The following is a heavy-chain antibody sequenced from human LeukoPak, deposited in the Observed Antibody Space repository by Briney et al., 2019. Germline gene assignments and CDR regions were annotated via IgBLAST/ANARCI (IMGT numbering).Heavy chain of an antibody. Sequence: ASVKVSCKASGYTFTSYDINWVRQATGQGLEWMGWMNPNSGNTGYAQKFQGRVTITRNTSISTAYMELSSLRSEDTAVYYCARGAHYGSGSYYYYYYMDVWGKGTTVTVSS. V-gene: IGHV1-8*03. CDR3: ARGAHYGSGSYYYYYYMDV. CDR1: GYTFTSYD. CDR2: MNPNSGNT. D-gene: IGHD3-10*01. J-gene: IGHJ6*03.